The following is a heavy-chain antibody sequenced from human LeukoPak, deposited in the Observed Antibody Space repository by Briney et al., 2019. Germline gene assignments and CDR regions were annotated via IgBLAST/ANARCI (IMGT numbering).Heavy chain of an antibody. CDR3: AKVLGEYDFWSGYYPLDY. D-gene: IGHD3-3*01. CDR1: GFTFSSYA. Sequence: GGSLRLSCAASGFTFSSYAMSWVRQAPGKGLEWVSAISGSGGSTYYADSVKGRFTISRDNSKNTLYLQMNSLRAEDTAVYYCAKVLGEYDFWSGYYPLDYWGQGTLVTVSS. CDR2: ISGSGGST. J-gene: IGHJ4*02. V-gene: IGHV3-23*01.